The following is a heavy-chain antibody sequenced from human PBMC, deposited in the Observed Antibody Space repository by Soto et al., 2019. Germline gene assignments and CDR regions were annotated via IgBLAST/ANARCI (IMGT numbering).Heavy chain of an antibody. CDR1: GGSFSGYY. J-gene: IGHJ4*02. CDR2: INHSGST. CDR3: ARKYAPESTRICRRVLAGFWGV. V-gene: IGHV4-34*01. Sequence: QVQLQQWGAGLLKPSETLSLTCAVYGGSFSGYYWSWIRQPPGKGLEWIGEINHSGSTNYNPSLKRRVTISVDTSKNQFSLKLSSVTAADTAVYYCARKYAPESTRICRRVLAGFWGVWGQGTLVTVSS. D-gene: IGHD3-16*01.